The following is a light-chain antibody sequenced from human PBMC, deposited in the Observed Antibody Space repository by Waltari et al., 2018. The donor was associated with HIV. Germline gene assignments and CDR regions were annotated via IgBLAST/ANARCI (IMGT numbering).Light chain of an antibody. V-gene: IGKV3-20*01. CDR3: QQYGTSVT. CDR2: DTY. CDR1: QSVAGNH. J-gene: IGKJ5*01. Sequence: EIVLTQSPGTLSLSSGERVTLSCRASQSVAGNHLAWYQQRTGQAPRLLIYDTYRRATGIPDRFSGSGSGTDFTPTIGSLEPEDFAVYYCQQYGTSVTFGQGTRLEIK.